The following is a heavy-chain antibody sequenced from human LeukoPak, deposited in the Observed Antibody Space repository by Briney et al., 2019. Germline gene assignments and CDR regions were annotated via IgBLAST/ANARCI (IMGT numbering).Heavy chain of an antibody. V-gene: IGHV3-7*01. CDR2: IKEDGNEI. CDR1: GFSFSSNC. Sequence: PGGSLRLSCAVSGFSFSSNCMSWVRQAPGKGLEWVAKIKEDGNEIYYVDSVKGRFTISRDNAKNSLYLQMNSLRTEDTAVYYCARAVAYYYDSSGYYHDYWGQGTLVTVSS. D-gene: IGHD3-22*01. CDR3: ARAVAYYYDSSGYYHDY. J-gene: IGHJ4*02.